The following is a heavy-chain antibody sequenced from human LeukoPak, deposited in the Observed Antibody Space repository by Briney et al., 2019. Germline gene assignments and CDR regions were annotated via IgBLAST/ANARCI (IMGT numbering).Heavy chain of an antibody. CDR3: TRDGGYSGFDFDY. D-gene: IGHD5-12*01. Sequence: VQPGGSLRLSCAASGFSFNFHSMNWVRQAPGKGLEWISYMTASGVTMYAESVYGRFTISRDNDKKSVYLQMISLRVEDTAVYFCTRDGGYSGFDFDYWGQGVLVTVSS. V-gene: IGHV3-48*04. CDR1: GFSFNFHS. CDR2: MTASGVT. J-gene: IGHJ4*02.